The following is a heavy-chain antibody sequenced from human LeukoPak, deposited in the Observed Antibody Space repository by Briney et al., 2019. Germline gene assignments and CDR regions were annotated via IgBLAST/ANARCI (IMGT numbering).Heavy chain of an antibody. V-gene: IGHV1-46*01. D-gene: IGHD4-17*01. CDR3: AKEIWPTVTIPGWTYFDY. J-gene: IGHJ4*02. CDR1: GYTSTSYY. Sequence: ASVKVSCKASGYTSTSYYMHWVRQAPGQGLEWMGIINPSGGSTSYAQKFQGRVTMTRDMSTSTVYMELSSLRSEDTAVYYCAKEIWPTVTIPGWTYFDYWGQGSLVTVSS. CDR2: INPSGGST.